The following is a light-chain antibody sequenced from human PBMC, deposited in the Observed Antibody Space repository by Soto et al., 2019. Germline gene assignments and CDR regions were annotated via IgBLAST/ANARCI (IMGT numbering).Light chain of an antibody. V-gene: IGKV3-20*01. CDR3: QQYGSLPGT. CDR1: QSVSSSY. Sequence: EIALTQSPGTLSLSPGERATLSCRASQSVSSSYLGWYQQKPGQAPRLLIYGTSSRATGIPDRFSGSGSGTDFTLTISSLEPEDFAVYYCQQYGSLPGTFGQGTKVEIK. CDR2: GTS. J-gene: IGKJ1*01.